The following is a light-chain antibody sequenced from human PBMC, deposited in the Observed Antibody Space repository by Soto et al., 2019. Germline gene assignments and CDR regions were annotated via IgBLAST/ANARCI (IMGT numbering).Light chain of an antibody. CDR3: QQRSNWPPA. J-gene: IGKJ4*01. V-gene: IGKV3-11*01. Sequence: EIVLTQSPATLSLSPGERANLSCRASQSVNSNLAWYQQKPGQGPRLLIYDASNRATGIPARFSGSGSGTDFTLTISSLEPEDLAVYYCQQRSNWPPAFGGGTKVEIK. CDR2: DAS. CDR1: QSVNSN.